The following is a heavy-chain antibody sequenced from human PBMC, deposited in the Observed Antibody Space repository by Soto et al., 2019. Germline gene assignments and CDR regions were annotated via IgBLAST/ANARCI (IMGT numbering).Heavy chain of an antibody. CDR2: ISASSASI. D-gene: IGHD4-17*01. CDR1: GFTFETYG. V-gene: IGHV3-21*01. J-gene: IGHJ5*02. CDR3: ARDWRDLGDFNWFDP. Sequence: GGSLRLSCKAYGFTFETYGMNWVRQALGKGLEWVASISASSASIYYADSLGGRFTISRDNANNSVSLLMKRLRHEDTAMYYCARDWRDLGDFNWFDPWGQGTLVTVSS.